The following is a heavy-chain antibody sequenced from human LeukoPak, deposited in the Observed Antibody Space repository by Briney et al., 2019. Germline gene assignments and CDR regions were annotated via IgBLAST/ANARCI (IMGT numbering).Heavy chain of an antibody. V-gene: IGHV4-39*07. Sequence: SETLSLTCTVSGGSISSYYWSWIRQSPGKGLEWIGSIYYSGTIYYNPSLKSRVTISVDTSKNQFSLKLSSVTAADTAVYYCARDASYDILTGYYPFDYWGQGTLVTVSS. J-gene: IGHJ4*02. CDR3: ARDASYDILTGYYPFDY. CDR1: GGSISSYY. D-gene: IGHD3-9*01. CDR2: IYYSGTI.